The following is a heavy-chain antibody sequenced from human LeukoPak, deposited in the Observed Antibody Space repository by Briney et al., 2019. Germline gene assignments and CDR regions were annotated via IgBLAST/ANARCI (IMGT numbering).Heavy chain of an antibody. V-gene: IGHV3-23*01. CDR2: ITGRGGGT. D-gene: IGHD4/OR15-4a*01. CDR3: AKDYGDDHLFGY. J-gene: IGHJ4*02. Sequence: GGSLRLSCVVSGFTFSSYAMSWVRQAPGKGLEWVSSITGRGGGTFYADSVKGRFTISRDNSESTLYLQMNNLRADDTAVYYCAKDYGDDHLFGYWGQGALVTVSS. CDR1: GFTFSSYA.